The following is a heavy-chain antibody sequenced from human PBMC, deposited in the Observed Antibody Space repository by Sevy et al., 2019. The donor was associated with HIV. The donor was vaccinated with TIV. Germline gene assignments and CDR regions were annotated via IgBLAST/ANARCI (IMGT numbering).Heavy chain of an antibody. Sequence: GGSLRLSCAASGFTFSSYAMHWVRQAPGKGLEWVAVISYDGSNKYYADSVKGRFTISRDNSKNTLYLQMNSLRAEDTAVYYCARDIAAAGTAYYCYYGMDVWGQGTTVTVSS. CDR3: ARDIAAAGTAYYCYYGMDV. V-gene: IGHV3-30-3*01. CDR1: GFTFSSYA. D-gene: IGHD6-13*01. J-gene: IGHJ6*02. CDR2: ISYDGSNK.